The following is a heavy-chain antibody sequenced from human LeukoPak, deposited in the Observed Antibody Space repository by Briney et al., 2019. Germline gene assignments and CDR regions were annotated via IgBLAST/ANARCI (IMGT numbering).Heavy chain of an antibody. J-gene: IGHJ6*03. V-gene: IGHV4-59*01. CDR3: ARLVEYCSSTSCHPYYYYYMDV. CDR1: GGSISSYY. Sequence: SETLSLTCTVSGGSISSYYWSWIRQPPGKGLEWIGYIHYSGSTNYNPSLKSRVTISVDTSKNQFSLKLSSVTAADTAVYYCARLVEYCSSTSCHPYYYYYMDVWGKGTTVTISS. D-gene: IGHD2-2*01. CDR2: IHYSGST.